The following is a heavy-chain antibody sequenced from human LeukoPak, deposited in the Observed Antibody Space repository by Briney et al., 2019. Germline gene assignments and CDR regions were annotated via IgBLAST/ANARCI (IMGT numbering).Heavy chain of an antibody. J-gene: IGHJ4*02. CDR2: ISSSSSYI. D-gene: IGHD4-17*01. V-gene: IGHV3-21*01. Sequence: PGGSLRLSCAASGSTFSSYSMNWVRQAPGKGLEWVSSISSSSSYIYYADSVKGRFTISRDNAKNSLYLQMNSLRAEDTAVYYCAREPDYGDYPGPFDYWGQGTLVTVSS. CDR1: GSTFSSYS. CDR3: AREPDYGDYPGPFDY.